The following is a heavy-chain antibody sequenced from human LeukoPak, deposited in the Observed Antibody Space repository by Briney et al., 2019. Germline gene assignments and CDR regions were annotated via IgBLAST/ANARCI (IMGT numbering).Heavy chain of an antibody. Sequence: NPSETLSLTCTVSGGSISSSSYYWGWIRQPPGKGLEWIGSIYYSGSTYYNPSLTSRVTISVDTSKNQFSLKLSSVTAADTAVYYCARWSGSGSSIDYWGQGTLVTVSS. J-gene: IGHJ4*02. V-gene: IGHV4-39*07. D-gene: IGHD3-10*01. CDR2: IYYSGST. CDR3: ARWSGSGSSIDY. CDR1: GGSISSSSYY.